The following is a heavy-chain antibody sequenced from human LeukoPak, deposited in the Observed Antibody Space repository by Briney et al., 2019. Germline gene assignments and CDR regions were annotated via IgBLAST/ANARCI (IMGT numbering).Heavy chain of an antibody. D-gene: IGHD1-26*01. Sequence: ASVKVSCKTSGHSFSNSRFSWVRQAPGQGLEWMGWISAYNGNTNYAQKLQGRVTMTTDTSTSTAYMELRSLRSDDTAVYYCARGDRRELPSIDYWGQGTLVTVSS. CDR2: ISAYNGNT. CDR1: GHSFSNSR. J-gene: IGHJ4*02. V-gene: IGHV1-18*01. CDR3: ARGDRRELPSIDY.